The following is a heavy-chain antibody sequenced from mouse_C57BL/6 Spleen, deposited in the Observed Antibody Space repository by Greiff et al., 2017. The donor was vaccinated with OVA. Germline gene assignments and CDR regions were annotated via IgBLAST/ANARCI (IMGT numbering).Heavy chain of an antibody. J-gene: IGHJ2*01. Sequence: VQLQQPGAELVKPGASVKLSCKASGYTFTSYWMQWVKQRPGQGLEWIGEIDPSDSYTNYNQKFKGKATLTVDTSSSTAYMQLSSLTSEDSAVYYCAREGGGYDGYWGQGTTLTVSS. CDR1: GYTFTSYW. CDR2: IDPSDSYT. V-gene: IGHV1-50*01. CDR3: AREGGGYDGY. D-gene: IGHD2-2*01.